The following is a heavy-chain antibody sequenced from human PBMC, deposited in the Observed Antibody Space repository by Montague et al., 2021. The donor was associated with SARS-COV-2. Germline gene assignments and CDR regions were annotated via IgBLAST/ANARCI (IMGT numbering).Heavy chain of an antibody. J-gene: IGHJ2*01. V-gene: IGHV4-59*11. CDR3: AREFRIELWQTNWYFGL. CDR2: FDHSGDT. D-gene: IGHD3-16*01. Sequence: SETLSLTCSGAGGSISGHYWSWIQQPPGKGLEWIGNFDHSGDTKYNPSLKSRATISVDTSKNQFAQRLHSVTAADTAVYYCAREFRIELWQTNWYFGLWGRGTLVTVS. CDR1: GGSISGHY.